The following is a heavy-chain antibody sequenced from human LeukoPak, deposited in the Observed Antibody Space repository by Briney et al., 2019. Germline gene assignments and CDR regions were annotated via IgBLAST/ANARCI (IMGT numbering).Heavy chain of an antibody. CDR2: IKEDGSEK. CDR3: ATQFYASED. CDR1: GFTFSNYG. D-gene: IGHD4-11*01. J-gene: IGHJ3*01. Sequence: GGSLRLSCAASGFTFSNYGMSWVRQAPGKGLEWVANIKEDGSEKYYVDSVKGRFTISRDNAKKSLYVQMNSLRDEDTAVYYCATQFYASEDWGQGTMVTVSS. V-gene: IGHV3-7*01.